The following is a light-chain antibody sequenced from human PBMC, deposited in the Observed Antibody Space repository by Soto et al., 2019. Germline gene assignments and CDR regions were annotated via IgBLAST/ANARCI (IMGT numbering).Light chain of an antibody. J-gene: IGLJ3*02. CDR3: NSYTSSSTGV. CDR2: EVS. V-gene: IGLV2-14*01. CDR1: SSDVGGYNY. Sequence: QSALTQPASVSGSPGQSITISCTGTSSDVGGYNYVSWYQQHPGKAPKLMIYEVSNRPSGVSNRFSGSKSGNTASLTISGLQAEDEADYYCNSYTSSSTGVFSGGTKVTVL.